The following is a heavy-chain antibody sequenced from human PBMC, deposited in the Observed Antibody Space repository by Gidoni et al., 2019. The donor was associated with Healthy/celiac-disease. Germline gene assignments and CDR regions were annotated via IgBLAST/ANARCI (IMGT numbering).Heavy chain of an antibody. CDR3: AKVGGYSSSWYTLDY. V-gene: IGHV3-30*18. CDR2: ISYDGSNK. CDR1: GFPFSRYG. Sequence: QVQLVASGGGVVQPGWSLRLSCAASGFPFSRYGMHWVRQAPGKGLEWVAVISYDGSNKYYADSVKGRFTISRDNSKNTLYLQMNSLRAEDTAVYYCAKVGGYSSSWYTLDYWGQGTLVTVSS. J-gene: IGHJ4*02. D-gene: IGHD6-13*01.